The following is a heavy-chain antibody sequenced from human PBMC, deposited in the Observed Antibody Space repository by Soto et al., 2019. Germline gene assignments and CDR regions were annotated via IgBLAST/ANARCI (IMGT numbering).Heavy chain of an antibody. CDR3: ANPSLPYDFWSGYDYYFDY. J-gene: IGHJ4*02. CDR1: GFTFSSYA. Sequence: GGSLRLSCAASGFTFSSYAMSWVRQAPGKGLEWVSGISGSGGSTYYADSVKGRFTISRDNSKNRLYLQMNSLRAEDTAVYYCANPSLPYDFWSGYDYYFDYWGQGTLVTVSS. CDR2: ISGSGGST. D-gene: IGHD3-3*01. V-gene: IGHV3-23*01.